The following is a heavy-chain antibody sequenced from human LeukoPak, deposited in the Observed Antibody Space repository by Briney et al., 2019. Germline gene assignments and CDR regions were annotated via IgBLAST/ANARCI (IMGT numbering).Heavy chain of an antibody. V-gene: IGHV1-2*02. CDR1: GYTFTAYY. CDR2: INPNSGGT. Sequence: GASVKVSCKPSGYTFTAYYIHWVRQAPGKGLEWMGCINPNSGGTNSAQKFQGRVTMTRDTSISTAYMELSRLRSDDTAVYYCASPAVAGIHPFLDYWGQGTLVTVSS. CDR3: ASPAVAGIHPFLDY. J-gene: IGHJ4*02. D-gene: IGHD6-19*01.